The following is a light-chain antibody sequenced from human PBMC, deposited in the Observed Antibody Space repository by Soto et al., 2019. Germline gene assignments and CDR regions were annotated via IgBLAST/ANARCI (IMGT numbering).Light chain of an antibody. CDR1: TSNIGAGYD. CDR3: QSDDSSPSPPV. J-gene: IGLJ3*02. CDR2: SNS. V-gene: IGLV1-40*01. Sequence: QSVLTQPPSVSGAPGQKVIISCTGSTSNIGAGYDVHWYQQLPGTAPKLLIYSNSNRPSGVPDRLSGSKSGTSASLAITGLQVEDEADYCCQSDDSSPSPPVFGGGTKLTVL.